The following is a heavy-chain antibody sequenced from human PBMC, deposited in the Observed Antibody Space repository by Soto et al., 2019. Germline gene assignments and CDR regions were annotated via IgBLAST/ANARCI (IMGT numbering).Heavy chain of an antibody. CDR3: ARGGYWRFDY. CDR1: GGSFSNYA. J-gene: IGHJ4*02. Sequence: QVQIQQWGGGLLKPSETLSLSCTVHGGSFSNYAWSWIRQPPGRGLEWIGEIYHNGKSDYNPSLKSRVTIAVDTSKNQFSLKLSSVIAADPAVYFCARGGYWRFDYWGQGALVTVSS. CDR2: IYHNGKS. D-gene: IGHD3-22*01. V-gene: IGHV4-34*01.